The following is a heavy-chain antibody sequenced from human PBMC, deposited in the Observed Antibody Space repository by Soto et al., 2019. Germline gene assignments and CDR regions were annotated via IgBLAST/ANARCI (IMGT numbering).Heavy chain of an antibody. CDR2: IGWSSYII. CDR1: GFTFDDYA. Sequence: EVQLVDSGGGLVQPGRSLRLSCAASGFTFDDYAIHWVRQVPGKGLEWVSGIGWSSYIIGYVDSVKGRFTVSRDNAKNSLYLQMNSLRVEDTALYYCARALISSYWPFAIWGQGLMVTVSS. CDR3: ARALISSYWPFAI. J-gene: IGHJ3*02. V-gene: IGHV3-9*01. D-gene: IGHD6-13*01.